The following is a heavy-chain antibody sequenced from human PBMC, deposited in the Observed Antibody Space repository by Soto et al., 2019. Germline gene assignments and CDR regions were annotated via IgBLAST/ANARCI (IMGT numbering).Heavy chain of an antibody. CDR3: AKRYYDTSDYYTFDY. CDR2: IYPGDSDT. V-gene: IGHV5-51*01. J-gene: IGHJ4*02. Sequence: PGESLKISCKCSGYSFTSYWIGLVRQMPGKGLEWMGIIYPGDSDTRYSPSFQGQVTISADKSISTAYLQWSSLKASDTATYFCAKRYYDTSDYYTFDYWGQGTLVTVSS. CDR1: GYSFTSYW. D-gene: IGHD3-22*01.